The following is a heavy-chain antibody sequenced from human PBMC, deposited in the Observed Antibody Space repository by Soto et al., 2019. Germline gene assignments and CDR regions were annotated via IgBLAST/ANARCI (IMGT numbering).Heavy chain of an antibody. CDR1: GGSISSSSYY. CDR3: ARGREIQNIVISVPPTNWFDP. J-gene: IGHJ5*02. D-gene: IGHD3-16*02. V-gene: IGHV4-39*01. CDR2: IYYSGST. Sequence: SETLSLTCTVSGGSISSSSYYWGWIRQPPGKGLEWIGSIYYSGSTYYNPSLKSRVTISVDTSKNQFSLKLSSVTAADTAVYYCARGREIQNIVISVPPTNWFDPWGQGTLVTVSS.